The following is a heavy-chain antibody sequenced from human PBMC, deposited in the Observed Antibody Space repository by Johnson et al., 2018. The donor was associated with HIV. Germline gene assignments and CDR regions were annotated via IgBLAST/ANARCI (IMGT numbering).Heavy chain of an antibody. CDR3: ARDPRSWYDDAFDI. D-gene: IGHD6-13*01. Sequence: VQLVESGGGVVRPGGSLRLSCAASGFTLDDYGMSWVRQAPEKGLEWVSGINWSGGNTAYADSVKGRFTISRDNAKNSLYLQMNSLRAEDTALYYCARDPRSWYDDAFDIWGQGTMVTVSS. CDR1: GFTLDDYG. J-gene: IGHJ3*02. CDR2: INWSGGNT. V-gene: IGHV3-20*04.